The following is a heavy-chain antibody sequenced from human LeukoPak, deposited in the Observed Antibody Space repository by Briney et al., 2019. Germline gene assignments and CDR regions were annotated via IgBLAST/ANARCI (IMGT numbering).Heavy chain of an antibody. D-gene: IGHD2-2*01. J-gene: IGHJ4*02. V-gene: IGHV4-39*01. CDR2: IYYSGST. CDR3: ATWKTYCSSTSCYHFDY. CDR1: GGSISSSSYY. Sequence: SETLSLTCTVSGGSISSSSYYWGWIRQPPGTGLEWIGSIYYSGSTYYNPSLKSRVTISVDTSKNQFSLKLSSVTAADTAVYYCATWKTYCSSTSCYHFDYWGQGTLVTVSS.